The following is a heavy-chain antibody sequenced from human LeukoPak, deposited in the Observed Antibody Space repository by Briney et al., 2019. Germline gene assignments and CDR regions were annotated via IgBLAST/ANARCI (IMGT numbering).Heavy chain of an antibody. CDR2: INAGNGDT. J-gene: IGHJ4*02. CDR1: GYTFTKYV. V-gene: IGHV1-3*01. Sequence: ASVTVSCKASGYTFTKYVVHWVRQAPGQRPEWMGWINAGNGDTKYSQNFQDRVTITRDTSANTAYMELSSLTSEDTALYYCARDDCGDTCYPGGYWGQGTLVTVSS. D-gene: IGHD2-21*01. CDR3: ARDDCGDTCYPGGY.